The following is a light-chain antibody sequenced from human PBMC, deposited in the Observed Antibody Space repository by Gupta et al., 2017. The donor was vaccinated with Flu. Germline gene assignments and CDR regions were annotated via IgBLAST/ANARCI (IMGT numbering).Light chain of an antibody. CDR3: QSYDNSLSGSWV. V-gene: IGLV1-40*01. Sequence: QSVPTQPPSVSGVPGPRVTISCTGSSSNIGAPYDVHCYQQLPGTAPKLLIYDNTYRPSGVPDRFSGSKSGTSASLAITGLQADDEAHYYCQSYDNSLSGSWVFGGGTKLTVL. J-gene: IGLJ3*02. CDR2: DNT. CDR1: SSNIGAPYD.